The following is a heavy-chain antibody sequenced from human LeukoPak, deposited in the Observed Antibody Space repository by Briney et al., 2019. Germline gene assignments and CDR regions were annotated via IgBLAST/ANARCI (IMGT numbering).Heavy chain of an antibody. CDR3: ASLPGYSSSWYSDY. D-gene: IGHD6-13*01. CDR1: GGSISSSSYY. Sequence: SETLSLTCTVSGGSISSSSYYWGWIRQPPGKGLEWIGSIYYSGSTYYNPSLKSRVTISVDTSKNQFSLKLSSVTAADTAVYYCASLPGYSSSWYSDYWGQGTLVTVPS. V-gene: IGHV4-39*01. CDR2: IYYSGST. J-gene: IGHJ4*02.